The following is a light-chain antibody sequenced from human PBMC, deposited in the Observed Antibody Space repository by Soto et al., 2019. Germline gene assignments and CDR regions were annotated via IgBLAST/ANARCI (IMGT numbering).Light chain of an antibody. J-gene: IGKJ2*01. Sequence: EIVMTQSPATRAVSPGEIATLSCAASQRVSSSLAWYQQNRGQPSLLLIYDTATRATGIPSRFSGSGSGTEFTLTISVLQADDVAVYCCQQYVTLTYTFDQGPELEF. CDR1: QRVSSS. V-gene: IGKV3-15*01. CDR2: DTA. CDR3: QQYVTLTYT.